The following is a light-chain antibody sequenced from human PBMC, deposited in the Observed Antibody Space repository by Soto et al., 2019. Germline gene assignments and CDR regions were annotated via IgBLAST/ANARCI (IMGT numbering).Light chain of an antibody. J-gene: IGKJ1*01. Sequence: DIQMTQSPSTLSASVGDSVTITCRASQSISTWLAWFQQKPGKAPKFLIYRASSLESGIPSRFSGSGSGTEITLNISRLQPGYFATYYCQTDKSYPRTFGQGTKGEIK. CDR2: RAS. V-gene: IGKV1-5*03. CDR3: QTDKSYPRT. CDR1: QSISTW.